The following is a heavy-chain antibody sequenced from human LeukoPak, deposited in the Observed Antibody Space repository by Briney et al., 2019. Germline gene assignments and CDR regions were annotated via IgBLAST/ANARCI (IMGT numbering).Heavy chain of an antibody. CDR1: GFTFSNYW. Sequence: GGSLRLSCAASGFTFSNYWMSWVRQAPGKGLEWVANIKDDGSESYYVDSVKGRFTISRDNAKNSLYLQMTSLRDEDTAVYYCARTIRGYWGQGALVTVSS. CDR2: IKDDGSES. J-gene: IGHJ4*02. CDR3: ARTIRGY. V-gene: IGHV3-7*01. D-gene: IGHD4/OR15-4a*01.